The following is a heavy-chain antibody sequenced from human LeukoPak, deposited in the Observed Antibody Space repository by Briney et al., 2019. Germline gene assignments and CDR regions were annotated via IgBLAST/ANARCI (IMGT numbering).Heavy chain of an antibody. J-gene: IGHJ4*02. CDR1: GGTFSSYA. D-gene: IGHD3-9*01. CDR3: ASNRALRYFGWLLYFDY. Sequence: ASVKVSCKASGGTFSSYAISWVRQAPGQGREWMGGIIPIFGTAKYAQKFQGRVTITTDESTSTAYMELSSLRSEDTAVYYYASNRALRYFGWLLYFDYWGQGTLVTVSS. CDR2: IIPIFGTA. V-gene: IGHV1-69*05.